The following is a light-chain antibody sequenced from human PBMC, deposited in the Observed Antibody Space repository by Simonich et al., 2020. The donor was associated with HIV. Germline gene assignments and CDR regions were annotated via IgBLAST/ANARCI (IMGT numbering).Light chain of an antibody. Sequence: DIVMTQSPDSLAVSLGERATINCRSSQSVLYSSNNKNYVAWYQQKPGQPPKLLICWASTRDSGVPDRFSGSESGTDFTLTISSLQAEDVAVYYCQQSYSTPYTFGQGTKLEIK. J-gene: IGKJ2*01. CDR3: QQSYSTPYT. V-gene: IGKV4-1*01. CDR2: WAS. CDR1: QSVLYSSNNKNY.